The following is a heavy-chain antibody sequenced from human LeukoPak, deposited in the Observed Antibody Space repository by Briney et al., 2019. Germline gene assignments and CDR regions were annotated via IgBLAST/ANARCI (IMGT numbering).Heavy chain of an antibody. CDR2: INHSGST. Sequence: SETLSLTCAVYGGSFSGYYWSWSRQPPGKGLEWIGEINHSGSTNYNPSLKSRVTISVDTSKNQFSLKLSSVTAADTAVYYCARRHPIQLWLVSYYGMDVWGQGTTVTVSS. V-gene: IGHV4-34*01. CDR1: GGSFSGYY. D-gene: IGHD5-18*01. CDR3: ARRHPIQLWLVSYYGMDV. J-gene: IGHJ6*02.